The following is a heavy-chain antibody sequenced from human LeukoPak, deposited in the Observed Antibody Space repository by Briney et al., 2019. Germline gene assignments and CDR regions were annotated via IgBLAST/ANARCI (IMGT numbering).Heavy chain of an antibody. Sequence: GSLRLSCAASGFTFSSYWMHWVRQAPGKGLEWVAVISYDGSNKYYADSVKGRFTISRDNSKNTLYLQMNSLRAEDTAVYYCASGVNYDYVWGSYRPLDYWGQGTLVTVSS. V-gene: IGHV3-30-3*01. CDR1: GFTFSSYW. D-gene: IGHD3-16*02. CDR2: ISYDGSNK. J-gene: IGHJ4*02. CDR3: ASGVNYDYVWGSYRPLDY.